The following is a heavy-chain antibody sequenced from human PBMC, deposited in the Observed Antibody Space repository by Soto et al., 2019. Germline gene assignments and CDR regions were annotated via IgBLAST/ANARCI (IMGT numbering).Heavy chain of an antibody. CDR3: ARVPTAMVSLDY. CDR2: IYYSGST. J-gene: IGHJ4*02. CDR1: GGSISSGGYY. Sequence: QVQLQESGPGLVKPSQTLSLTCTVSGGSISSGGYYWSWIRQHPGKGLEWIGYIYYSGSTYYSPSLKSRVTISVETSKNQFSLHLSSVTAADTAVYYCARVPTAMVSLDYWGQGTLVTVSS. V-gene: IGHV4-31*03. D-gene: IGHD5-18*01.